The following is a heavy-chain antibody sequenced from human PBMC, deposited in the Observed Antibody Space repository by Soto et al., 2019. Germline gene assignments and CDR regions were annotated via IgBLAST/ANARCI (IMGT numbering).Heavy chain of an antibody. D-gene: IGHD6-19*01. CDR1: GFSFRNYG. CDR3: AKDPGGGQWLANDAFDI. CDR2: ISYEEINNK. V-gene: IGHV3-30*18. Sequence: PGGSLRLSCVASGFSFRNYGMHWVRQAPGKGLEWVAVISYEEINNKNYADSVKGRFTISRDNSKNTLYLQMNSLRAEDTAVYYCAKDPGGGQWLANDAFDIWGQGTMVTVSS. J-gene: IGHJ3*02.